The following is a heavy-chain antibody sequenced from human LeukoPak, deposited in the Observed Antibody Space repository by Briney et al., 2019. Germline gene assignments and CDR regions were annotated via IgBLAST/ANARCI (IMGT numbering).Heavy chain of an antibody. CDR1: GFSFTSYW. CDR3: ARRRYCSSTSCYAGAFDI. CDR2: VYPGDSDT. V-gene: IGHV5-51*01. Sequence: GESLKISCKGPGFSFTSYWIAWVRQMPGKGLEWMGIVYPGDSDTRYSLPFQGQVTISADKSISTAYLQWSSLKASDTAIYYCARRRYCSSTSCYAGAFDIWGQGTMVTVSS. D-gene: IGHD2-2*01. J-gene: IGHJ3*02.